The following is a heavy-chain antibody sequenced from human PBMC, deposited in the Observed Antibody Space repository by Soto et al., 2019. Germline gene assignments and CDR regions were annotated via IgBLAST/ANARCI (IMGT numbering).Heavy chain of an antibody. CDR1: GGSISSSNW. J-gene: IGHJ4*02. CDR3: ARDQFSNSYGSGSYYPLDY. Sequence: SETLSLTCAVSGGSISSSNWWSWVRQPPGKGLEWIGEIYHSGSTNYNPSLKSRVTISVDKSKNQSSLKLSSVTAADTAVYYCARDQFSNSYGSGSYYPLDYWGQGTLVTVSS. V-gene: IGHV4-4*02. D-gene: IGHD3-10*01. CDR2: IYHSGST.